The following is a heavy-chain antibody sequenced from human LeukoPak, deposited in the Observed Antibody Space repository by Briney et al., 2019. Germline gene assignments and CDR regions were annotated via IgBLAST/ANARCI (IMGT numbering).Heavy chain of an antibody. J-gene: IGHJ6*02. V-gene: IGHV1-46*01. CDR3: AGADYGGNSWYYYYGMDV. Sequence: EASVKVSCKASGYTFTSYYMHWVRQAPGQGLEWMGIINPSGGSTSYAQKFQGRVTMTRGTSTSTVYMELSSLRSEDTAVYYCAGADYGGNSWYYYYGMDVWGQGTTVTVSS. CDR1: GYTFTSYY. D-gene: IGHD4-23*01. CDR2: INPSGGST.